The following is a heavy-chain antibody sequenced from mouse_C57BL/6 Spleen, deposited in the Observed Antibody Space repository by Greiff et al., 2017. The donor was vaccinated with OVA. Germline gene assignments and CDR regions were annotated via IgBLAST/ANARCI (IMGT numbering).Heavy chain of an antibody. CDR3: ARDEGIYYGNYGGYWYFDV. CDR2: ISDGGSYT. V-gene: IGHV5-4*01. CDR1: GFTFSSYA. D-gene: IGHD2-1*01. Sequence: DVKLVESGGGLVKPGGSLKLSCAASGFTFSSYAMSWVRQTPEKRLEWVATISDGGSYTYYPDNVKGRFTISRDNAKNNLYLQMSHLKSEDTAMYYCARDEGIYYGNYGGYWYFDVWGTGTTVTVSS. J-gene: IGHJ1*03.